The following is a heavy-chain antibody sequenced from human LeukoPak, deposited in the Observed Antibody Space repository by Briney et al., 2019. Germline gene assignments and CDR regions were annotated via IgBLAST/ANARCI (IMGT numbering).Heavy chain of an antibody. CDR1: GGSLTSYY. CDR3: ARGGVNYKIAGP. CDR2: IYYSGST. V-gene: IGHV4-59*01. Sequence: SETLSLTCTVAGGSLTSYYWSWIRQPPGKGLEWIGYIYYSGSTNYNPSLKSRVTISVDTSKNQFSLKLSSVTAADTAVYYCARGGVNYKIAGPWGQGALVTVSS. J-gene: IGHJ5*02. D-gene: IGHD3-10*01.